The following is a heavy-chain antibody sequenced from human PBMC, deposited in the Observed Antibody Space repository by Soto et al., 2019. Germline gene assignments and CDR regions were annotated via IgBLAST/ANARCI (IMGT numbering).Heavy chain of an antibody. CDR2: ISYDGSNK. V-gene: IGHV3-30*18. CDR3: AKDWDYYDSSGYECFDY. J-gene: IGHJ4*02. CDR1: GFTFSSYG. D-gene: IGHD3-22*01. Sequence: QVQLVESGGGVVQPGRSLRLSCAASGFTFSSYGMHWVRQAPGKGLEWVAVISYDGSNKYYADSVKGRFTISRDNSKNXMYRQMNSLRAEDTAVYYCAKDWDYYDSSGYECFDYWGQGTLVTVSS.